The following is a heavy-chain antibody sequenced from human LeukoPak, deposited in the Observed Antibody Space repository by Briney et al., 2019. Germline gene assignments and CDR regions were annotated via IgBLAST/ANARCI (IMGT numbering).Heavy chain of an antibody. V-gene: IGHV3-43*02. D-gene: IGHD3-22*01. CDR2: ISGDGGST. CDR3: AKVLGYYDSSGYYQEGGFDY. Sequence: GGSLRLSCAASGFTFDDYAMHWVRQAPGKGLEWVSLISGDGGSTYYADSVKGRFIISRDNSKNSLYLQMNSLRTEDTALYYCAKVLGYYDSSGYYQEGGFDYWGQGTLVTVSS. CDR1: GFTFDDYA. J-gene: IGHJ4*02.